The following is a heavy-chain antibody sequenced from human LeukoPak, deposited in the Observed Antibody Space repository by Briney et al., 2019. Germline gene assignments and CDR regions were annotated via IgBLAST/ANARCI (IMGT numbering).Heavy chain of an antibody. Sequence: SLKVSCKASGGTFSSYAISWVRQAPGHGLEWMGRIIPILGIANYAQKFQGRVTITADKSTGTGYMELSSLRSEDTAVYYCARDPIAVTYYYNGMDVWGQGTTVTVSS. V-gene: IGHV1-69*04. J-gene: IGHJ6*02. D-gene: IGHD6-19*01. CDR1: GGTFSSYA. CDR2: IIPILGIA. CDR3: ARDPIAVTYYYNGMDV.